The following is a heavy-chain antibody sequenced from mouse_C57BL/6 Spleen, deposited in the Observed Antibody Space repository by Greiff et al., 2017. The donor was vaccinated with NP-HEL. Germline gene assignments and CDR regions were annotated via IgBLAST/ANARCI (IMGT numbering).Heavy chain of an antibody. CDR1: GYSITSGYY. D-gene: IGHD4-1*01. V-gene: IGHV3-6*01. CDR2: ISYDGSN. Sequence: DVQLQESGPGLVKPSQSLSLTCSVTGYSITSGYYWNWIRQFPGNKLEWMGYISYDGSNNYNPSLKNRISITRDTSKNQFFLKLNSVTTEDTATYYCARDKLGYAMDYWGQGTSVTVSS. CDR3: ARDKLGYAMDY. J-gene: IGHJ4*01.